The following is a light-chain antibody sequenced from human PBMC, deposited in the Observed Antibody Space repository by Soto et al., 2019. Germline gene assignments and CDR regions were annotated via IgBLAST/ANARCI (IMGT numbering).Light chain of an antibody. V-gene: IGKV3-15*01. J-gene: IGKJ1*01. CDR1: QSVGTN. CDR3: QQYNNWPWT. Sequence: ERVMTQSPVTLSVSPWESVTLSCRASQSVGTNLAWYQQKPGQAPRLLIYGASTRATGIPARFSGSGSGTDFTLTISSLQSEDFAVYYCQQYNNWPWTFGQGTKVDIK. CDR2: GAS.